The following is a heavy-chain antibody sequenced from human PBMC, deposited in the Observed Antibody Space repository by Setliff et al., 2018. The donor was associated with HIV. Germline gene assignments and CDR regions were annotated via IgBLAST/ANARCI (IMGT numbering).Heavy chain of an antibody. CDR2: IFHSGNT. CDR3: ARRTIWGDAFDI. CDR1: GYSISSGFY. J-gene: IGHJ3*02. D-gene: IGHD3-16*01. V-gene: IGHV4-38-2*02. Sequence: PSETLSLTCNVSGYSISSGFYWGWIRQPPGKGLEWIGNIFHSGNTDQNPSLKSRVTMSVETSENQFSLRLNSVTAADTAVYYCARRTIWGDAFDIWGRGTMVTVS.